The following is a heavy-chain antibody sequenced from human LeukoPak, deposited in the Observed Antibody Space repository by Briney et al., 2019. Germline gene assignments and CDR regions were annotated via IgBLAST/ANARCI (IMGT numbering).Heavy chain of an antibody. CDR2: INPNSGGT. Sequence: GASVKVSCTASGYTFNGYYMHWVRQAPGQGLEWMGWINPNSGGTNYAQKFQGRVTMTRDTSISTAYMELSRLRSDDTAVYYCAREVGASGELDDYGGRGTLVTVSS. V-gene: IGHV1-2*02. J-gene: IGHJ4*02. CDR1: GYTFNGYY. CDR3: AREVGASGELDDY. D-gene: IGHD1-26*01.